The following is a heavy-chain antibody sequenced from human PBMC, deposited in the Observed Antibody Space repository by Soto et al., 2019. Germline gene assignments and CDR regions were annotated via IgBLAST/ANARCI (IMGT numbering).Heavy chain of an antibody. D-gene: IGHD3-22*01. CDR3: ARMSYFYDKWYFDL. V-gene: IGHV4-30-4*01. CDR1: GASINNNDYY. CDR2: VYYSGTT. Sequence: PSETLSLTCTVSGASINNNDYYWSWIRQTPGKGLEWIGYVYYSGTTDYIPSLKSRLSMSIDKSQNQFTLKLNSVTAADTATYYCARMSYFYDKWYFDLWGRGTLVTISS. J-gene: IGHJ2*01.